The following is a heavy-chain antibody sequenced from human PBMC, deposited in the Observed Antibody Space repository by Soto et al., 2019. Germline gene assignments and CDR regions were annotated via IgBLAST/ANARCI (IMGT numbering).Heavy chain of an antibody. Sequence: QVRLVQSEAEVKKPGSSVKVSCKASGGSFSNNAISWVRQAPGQGLEWMGVIILPFGTPNYAQTFQGRVTITADESMTTAYMDLSGLRSEDTAVYYCARGPDYEGYFDYWGRGTLVTVSS. J-gene: IGHJ4*02. CDR3: ARGPDYEGYFDY. CDR2: IILPFGTP. CDR1: GGSFSNNA. V-gene: IGHV1-69*12. D-gene: IGHD4-17*01.